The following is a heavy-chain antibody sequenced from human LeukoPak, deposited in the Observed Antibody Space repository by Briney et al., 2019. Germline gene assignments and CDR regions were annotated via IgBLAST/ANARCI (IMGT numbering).Heavy chain of an antibody. V-gene: IGHV3-11*01. CDR1: GYTFSDYY. D-gene: IGHD6-19*01. CDR3: ARPPLGSGWKFAEFFQH. CDR2: ISSSGSTI. J-gene: IGHJ1*01. Sequence: GGSLRLSCAASGYTFSDYYMSWIRQAPGKGLEWVSYISSSGSTIYYADSVKGRFTISRDNAKNSLYLQMNSLRAEDTAVYYCARPPLGSGWKFAEFFQHWGQGTLVTVSS.